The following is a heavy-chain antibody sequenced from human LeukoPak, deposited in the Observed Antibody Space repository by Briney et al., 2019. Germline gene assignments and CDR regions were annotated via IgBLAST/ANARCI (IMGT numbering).Heavy chain of an antibody. D-gene: IGHD3-22*01. J-gene: IGHJ4*02. Sequence: GGSLRLSCAASGFTFSSYAMSWVRQAPGKGLEWVSAISGSGGSTYYADSVKGRFTISRDNSRNTLYLQMNSLRAEDTAVYYCAKANYYDSSGYSPYYFDYWGQGTLVTVSS. CDR3: AKANYYDSSGYSPYYFDY. V-gene: IGHV3-23*01. CDR2: ISGSGGST. CDR1: GFTFSSYA.